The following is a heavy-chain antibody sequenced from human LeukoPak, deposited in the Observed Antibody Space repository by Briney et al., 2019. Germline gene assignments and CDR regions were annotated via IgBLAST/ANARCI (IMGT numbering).Heavy chain of an antibody. CDR1: GGSISSSSYY. CDR2: IYYSGST. J-gene: IGHJ4*02. D-gene: IGHD3-10*01. CDR3: ARGGDGWFGELPTLDY. Sequence: PSETLSLTCTVSGGSISSSSYYWGWIRQPPGKGLEWSGSIYYSGSTYYNPSLKSRVTISVDTSKNQFSLKLSSVTAADTAVYYCARGGDGWFGELPTLDYWGQGTLVTVSS. V-gene: IGHV4-39*07.